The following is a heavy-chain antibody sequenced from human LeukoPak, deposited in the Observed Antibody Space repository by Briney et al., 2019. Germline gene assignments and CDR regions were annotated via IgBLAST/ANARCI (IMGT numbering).Heavy chain of an antibody. Sequence: ASVKVSCKASGYTFTGYYMHWVRQAPGQGLEWMGWINPNSGGTNYAQKFQGRVTMTRDTSISTAYMELRSLRSDDTAVYYCARVGEPVGWFDPWGQGTLVTVSS. CDR1: GYTFTGYY. V-gene: IGHV1-2*02. CDR3: ARVGEPVGWFDP. J-gene: IGHJ5*02. CDR2: INPNSGGT. D-gene: IGHD1-14*01.